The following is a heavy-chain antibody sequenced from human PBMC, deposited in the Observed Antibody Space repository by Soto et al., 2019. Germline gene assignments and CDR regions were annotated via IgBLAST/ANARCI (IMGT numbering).Heavy chain of an antibody. Sequence: CCGAGEVSSCRFWMRRVSKKQGKGMEWVANIKQDGSEKYYVDSVKGRFTISRDNAKNSLYLQMNSLIAEDTAVYYWARDNDDLAYWVQGTLVPVSS. J-gene: IGHJ4*02. V-gene: IGHV3-7*05. CDR3: ARDNDDLAY. CDR1: EVSSCRFW. CDR2: IKQDGSEK. D-gene: IGHD1-1*01.